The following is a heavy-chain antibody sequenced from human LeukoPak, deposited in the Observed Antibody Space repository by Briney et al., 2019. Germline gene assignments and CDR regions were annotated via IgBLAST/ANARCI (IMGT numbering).Heavy chain of an antibody. V-gene: IGHV3-11*04. CDR3: ARVDSYCSGEGCYYYYGMDV. CDR2: ISSSGSTI. J-gene: IGHJ6*02. CDR1: GFTFSDYY. Sequence: GGSLRLSCAASGFTFSDYYMSWIRQAPGKGLEWVSYISSSGSTIYYADSVKGRFTISRDNSKNTLYLQMNSLRAEDTAVYYCARVDSYCSGEGCYYYYGMDVWGQGTTVTVSS. D-gene: IGHD2-15*01.